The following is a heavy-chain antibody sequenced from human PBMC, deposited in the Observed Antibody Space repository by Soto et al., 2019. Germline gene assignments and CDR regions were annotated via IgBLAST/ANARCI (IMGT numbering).Heavy chain of an antibody. V-gene: IGHV4-59*01. J-gene: IGHJ5*02. CDR1: GGSISSYY. Sequence: SETLSLTCTVSGGSISSYYWSWIRQPPGKGLEWIGYIYYSGSTNYNPSLKSRVTISVDTSKNQFSLKLSSVTAADTAVYYCARVYSGYDSGWFDPWGQGTLVTVSS. CDR2: IYYSGST. D-gene: IGHD5-12*01. CDR3: ARVYSGYDSGWFDP.